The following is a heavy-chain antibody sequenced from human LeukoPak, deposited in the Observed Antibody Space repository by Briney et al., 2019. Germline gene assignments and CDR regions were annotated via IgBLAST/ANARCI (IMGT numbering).Heavy chain of an antibody. Sequence: GRSLRLSCAASGFTFSSYGMHWVRQAPGKGLEWVAVIWYDGSNKYYADSVKGRFTISRDNSKNTLYLQMNSLRAEDTAVYYCAKGEGDYDILTGYYSRGEDAFDIWGQGTMVTVSS. V-gene: IGHV3-33*06. D-gene: IGHD3-9*01. J-gene: IGHJ3*02. CDR2: IWYDGSNK. CDR3: AKGEGDYDILTGYYSRGEDAFDI. CDR1: GFTFSSYG.